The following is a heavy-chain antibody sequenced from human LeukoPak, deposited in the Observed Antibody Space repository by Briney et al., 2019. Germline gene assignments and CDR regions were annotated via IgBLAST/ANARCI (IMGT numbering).Heavy chain of an antibody. CDR1: GFTFSSYG. V-gene: IGHV3-30*18. J-gene: IGHJ4*02. CDR2: ISYDGSNK. Sequence: PGGSLRLSCAASGFTFSSYGMHWVGQAPGKGLEWVAVISYDGSNKYYAESVKGRFTISRENSKNTLHLQMNSLRAEDTAVYYCAKDHYYYGSGIYFMHYFDYWGQGTLVTVSS. CDR3: AKDHYYYGSGIYFMHYFDY. D-gene: IGHD3-10*01.